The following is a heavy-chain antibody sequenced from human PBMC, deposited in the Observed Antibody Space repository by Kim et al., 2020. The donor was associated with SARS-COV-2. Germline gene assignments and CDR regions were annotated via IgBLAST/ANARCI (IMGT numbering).Heavy chain of an antibody. D-gene: IGHD1-26*01. CDR2: IYYSGAT. J-gene: IGHJ4*02. CDR3: ARRSGSYSNDY. Sequence: SETLSLTCTVSGDSITDNGYYWSWFRQHPGEGLEYVSYIYYSGATYYNPSLKGRVTISVDTSKNQFSLEVRSVTAADTAVYYCARRSGSYSNDYWGQGIL. CDR1: GDSITDNGYY. V-gene: IGHV4-31*03.